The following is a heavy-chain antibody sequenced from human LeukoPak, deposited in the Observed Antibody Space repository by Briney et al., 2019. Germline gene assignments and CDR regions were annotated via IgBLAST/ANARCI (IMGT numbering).Heavy chain of an antibody. V-gene: IGHV4-39*01. Sequence: PSETLSLTCTVSGGSISSSSYYWGWIRQPPGKGLEWIGSIYYSGSTYYNPSLKSRVTISVDTSKNQFSLKLNSVTAADTAVYSCARRSRSGSDWLIDFWGQGTLVTVSS. J-gene: IGHJ4*02. D-gene: IGHD6-19*01. CDR2: IYYSGST. CDR1: GGSISSSSYY. CDR3: ARRSRSGSDWLIDF.